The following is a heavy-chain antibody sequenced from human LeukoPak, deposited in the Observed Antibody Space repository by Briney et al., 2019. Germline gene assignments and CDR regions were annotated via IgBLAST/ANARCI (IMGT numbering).Heavy chain of an antibody. CDR1: GGSFSGYY. D-gene: IGHD1-1*01. CDR3: ARIWRTGFDP. CDR2: INHSGST. Sequence: SETLSLTCAVYGGSFSGYYWSWIRQPPGKGLEWTGEINHSGSTNYNPSLKSRVTISVDTSKNQFSLKLSSVTAADTAVYYCARIWRTGFDPWGQGTLVTVSS. J-gene: IGHJ5*02. V-gene: IGHV4-34*01.